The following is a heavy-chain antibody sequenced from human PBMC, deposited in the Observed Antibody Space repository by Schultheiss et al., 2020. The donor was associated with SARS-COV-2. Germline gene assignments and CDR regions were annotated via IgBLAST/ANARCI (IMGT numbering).Heavy chain of an antibody. CDR3: ARVLASIFGVVKNFDY. CDR1: GGSFSGYY. CDR2: IYHSGST. D-gene: IGHD3-3*01. J-gene: IGHJ4*02. V-gene: IGHV4-34*01. Sequence: SQTLSLTCAVYGGSFSGYYWSWIRQPPGKGLEWIGSIYHSGSTYYNPSLKSRVTISVDTSKNQFSLKLSSVTTADTAVYYCARVLASIFGVVKNFDYWGQGTLVTVSS.